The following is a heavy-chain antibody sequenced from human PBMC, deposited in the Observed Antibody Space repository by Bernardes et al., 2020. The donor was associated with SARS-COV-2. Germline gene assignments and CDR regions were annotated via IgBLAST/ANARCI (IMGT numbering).Heavy chain of an antibody. D-gene: IGHD2-2*01. V-gene: IGHV1-2*02. CDR3: ARVLRVRGKRIVVVPAADPVGY. CDR2: INPNSGGT. J-gene: IGHJ4*02. Sequence: ASVKVSCKASGYTFTGYYMHWVRQAPGQGLEWMGWINPNSGGTNYAQKFQGRVTMTRDTSISTAYMELSRLRSDDTAVYYCARVLRVRGKRIVVVPAADPVGYWGQGTLVTVSS. CDR1: GYTFTGYY.